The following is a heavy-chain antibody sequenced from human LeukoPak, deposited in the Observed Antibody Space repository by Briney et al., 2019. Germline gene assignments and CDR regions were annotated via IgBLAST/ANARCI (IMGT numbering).Heavy chain of an antibody. Sequence: GGSLRLSCAASGFTFGNFWMSWVRQAPGRGLQWVASMKGDGSHIYYVDSVKGRFTISRDNARNSLYLQMNSLRAEDTAVYYCAELGITMIGGVWGKGTTVTISS. CDR2: MKGDGSHI. J-gene: IGHJ6*04. D-gene: IGHD3-10*02. CDR3: AELGITMIGGV. V-gene: IGHV3-7*01. CDR1: GFTFGNFW.